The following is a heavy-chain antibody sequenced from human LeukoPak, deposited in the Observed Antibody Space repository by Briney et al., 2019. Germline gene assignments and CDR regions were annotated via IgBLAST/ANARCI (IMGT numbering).Heavy chain of an antibody. CDR3: ARKRYSSSSRRSWFDP. V-gene: IGHV4-34*01. CDR2: INHSGST. J-gene: IGHJ5*02. CDR1: GGSLSGYY. Sequence: SETLSLTCAVYGGSLSGYYWSWIRQPPGKGLEWIGEINHSGSTNYNPSLKSRVTISVDTSKNQFSLKLSSVTAADTAVYYCARKRYSSSSRRSWFDPWGQGTLVTVSS. D-gene: IGHD6-6*01.